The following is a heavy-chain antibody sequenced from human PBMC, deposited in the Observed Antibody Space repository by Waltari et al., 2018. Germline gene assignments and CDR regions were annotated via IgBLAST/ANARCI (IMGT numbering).Heavy chain of an antibody. CDR2: INPSGGST. V-gene: IGHV1-46*01. CDR3: AVRGSYPDFDY. Sequence: QVQLVQSGAEVKKPGASVKVSCKASGYTFTSYYMHWVRQAPGQGLEWMGIINPSGGSTSSAQKFQGRVTMTRDTSTSTVYMELSSLRSEDTAVYYCAVRGSYPDFDYWGQGTLVTVSS. J-gene: IGHJ4*02. CDR1: GYTFTSYY. D-gene: IGHD1-26*01.